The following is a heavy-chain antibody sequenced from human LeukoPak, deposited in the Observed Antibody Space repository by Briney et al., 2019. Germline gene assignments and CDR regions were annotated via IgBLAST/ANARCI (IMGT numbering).Heavy chain of an antibody. J-gene: IGHJ5*02. CDR1: GYTFTGYY. D-gene: IGHD2-2*01. CDR2: INPNSGGT. V-gene: IGHV1-2*02. CDR3: VRVVVPAAIYGFDP. Sequence: GASVKVSCEASGYTFTGYYMHWVRQAPGQGLEWMGWINPNSGGTNYAQKFQGRVTMTRDTSISTAYMELSRLRSDDTAVYYCVRVVVPAAIYGFDPWGQGTLVTVSS.